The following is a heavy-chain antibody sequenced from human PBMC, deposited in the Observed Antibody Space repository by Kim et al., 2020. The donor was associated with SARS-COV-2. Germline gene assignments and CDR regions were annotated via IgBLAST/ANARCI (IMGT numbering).Heavy chain of an antibody. CDR3: ARAREGSPFDY. CDR1: GGSISSSSYY. J-gene: IGHJ4*02. Sequence: SETLSLTCTVSGGSISSSSYYWGWIRQPPGKGLEWIGSTYYSGSTYYNPSLKSRVTISVDTSKNQFSLKLSSVTAADTAVYYCARAREGSPFDYWGQGTLVTVSS. CDR2: TYYSGST. V-gene: IGHV4-39*07.